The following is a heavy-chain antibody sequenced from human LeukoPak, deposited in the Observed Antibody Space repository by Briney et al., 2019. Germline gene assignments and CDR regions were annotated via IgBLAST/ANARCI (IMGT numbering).Heavy chain of an antibody. J-gene: IGHJ4*02. Sequence: TGGSLRLSCEASAFIFSGHWLNWVRQTPGKGLEWVASIKEDGSERQYVDSVKGRFSISRDNTKGSLFLQLNSLRAEDTAVYYCARDRWSYDPQGGFDCWGQGTLVTVSS. CDR1: AFIFSGHW. V-gene: IGHV3-7*03. CDR2: IKEDGSER. D-gene: IGHD3-22*01. CDR3: ARDRWSYDPQGGFDC.